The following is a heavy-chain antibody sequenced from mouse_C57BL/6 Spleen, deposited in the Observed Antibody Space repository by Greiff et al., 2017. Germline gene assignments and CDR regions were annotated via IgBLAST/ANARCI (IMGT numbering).Heavy chain of an antibody. J-gene: IGHJ4*01. Sequence: VQLQQSGAELARPGASVKLSCKASGYTFTSSGISWVKQRTGQGLEWIGEIYPRSGNTYYNEKFKGKATLTADKSSSTAYMELRSLTSEDSAVYFCARVYYGSSYDYAMDYWGQGTSVTVSS. D-gene: IGHD1-1*01. CDR2: IYPRSGNT. V-gene: IGHV1-81*01. CDR1: GYTFTSSG. CDR3: ARVYYGSSYDYAMDY.